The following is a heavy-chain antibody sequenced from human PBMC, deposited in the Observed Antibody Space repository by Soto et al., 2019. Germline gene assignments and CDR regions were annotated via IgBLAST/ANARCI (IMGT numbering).Heavy chain of an antibody. V-gene: IGHV4-4*07. J-gene: IGHJ4*01. CDR3: ASGSLTYYDSSGYIY. D-gene: IGHD3-22*01. CDR2: IYTSGST. CDR1: GGSISSYY. Sequence: SETLSLTCTVSGGSISSYYWSWIRQPAGKGLEWIGRIYTSGSTNYNPSLKSRVTMSVDTSKNQFSLKLSSVTAADTAVYYCASGSLTYYDSSGYIYWGHGTLVTVSS.